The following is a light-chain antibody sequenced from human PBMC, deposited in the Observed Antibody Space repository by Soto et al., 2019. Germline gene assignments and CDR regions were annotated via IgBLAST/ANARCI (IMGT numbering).Light chain of an antibody. Sequence: QSVLTHPPSASGTPGQSVTISCSGSSSNIGSNYVYWYQHLPGMAPKLLVYRNNQRPSGVPDRFSGSKSGTSASLAISGLRSEDEADYYCAAWDDSLSGFVFGTGTKVTVL. J-gene: IGLJ1*01. V-gene: IGLV1-47*01. CDR2: RNN. CDR1: SSNIGSNY. CDR3: AAWDDSLSGFV.